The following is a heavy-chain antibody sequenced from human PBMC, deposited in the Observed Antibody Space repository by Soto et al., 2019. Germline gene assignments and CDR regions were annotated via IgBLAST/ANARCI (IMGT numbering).Heavy chain of an antibody. Sequence: SETLSLTCTVSGGSISSYDWNWIRQPPGKGLEWIGYIYYSGSTNYNPSLKGRVTISVDTSKNQFSLKLSSVTAADTAVYYCARRIAAALYYMDVWGKGTTVTVSS. CDR3: ARRIAAALYYMDV. CDR2: IYYSGST. CDR1: GGSISSYD. V-gene: IGHV4-59*08. D-gene: IGHD6-13*01. J-gene: IGHJ6*03.